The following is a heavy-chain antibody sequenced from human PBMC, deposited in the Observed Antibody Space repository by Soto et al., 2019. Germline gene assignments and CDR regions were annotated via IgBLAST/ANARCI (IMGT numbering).Heavy chain of an antibody. CDR3: ARGPVEEGFAYDY. CDR1: GFTFSSYW. V-gene: IGHV3-7*05. J-gene: IGHJ4*02. Sequence: HPGGSLRLSCAASGFTFSSYWMSWVRQAPGKGLEWVANIKQDGSEKYYVDSVKGRFTISRDNAKNSLYLQMNSLRAEDTAVYYCARGPVEEGFAYDYWGQGTLVTVSS. CDR2: IKQDGSEK.